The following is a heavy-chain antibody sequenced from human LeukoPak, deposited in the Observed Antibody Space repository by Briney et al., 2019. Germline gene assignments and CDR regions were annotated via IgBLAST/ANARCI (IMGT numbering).Heavy chain of an antibody. V-gene: IGHV3-7*01. CDR1: GFTFSDYW. J-gene: IGHJ4*02. CDR2: IKQDGSQR. Sequence: TGGSQRLSCTASGFTFSDYWMTWVRQAPGKGPEWVANIKQDGSQRYYVDSVTGRFTISRDNAKNSLFLQMNGLRAEDTAVYYCARRGGSSSRRSPIDSWGQGTLVTVSS. D-gene: IGHD6-6*01. CDR3: ARRGGSSSRRSPIDS.